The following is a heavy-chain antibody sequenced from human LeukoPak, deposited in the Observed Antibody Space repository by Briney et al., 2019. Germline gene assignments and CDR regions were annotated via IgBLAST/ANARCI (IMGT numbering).Heavy chain of an antibody. V-gene: IGHV3-48*03. Sequence: GGSLRLSCEASGFTFSGFEMNWVRQAPGKGLEWVSYISSGGDIIYYAGSVKGRFTISRDNAKNSLYPQMDGLRVEDTAVYYCARGYSSGYYGPFFDYWGHGTLVAVSS. CDR1: GFTFSGFE. D-gene: IGHD3-22*01. CDR3: ARGYSSGYYGPFFDY. CDR2: ISSGGDII. J-gene: IGHJ4*01.